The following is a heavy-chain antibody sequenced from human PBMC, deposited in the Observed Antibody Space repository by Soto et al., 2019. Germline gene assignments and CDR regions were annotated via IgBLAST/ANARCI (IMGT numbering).Heavy chain of an antibody. V-gene: IGHV3-21*01. J-gene: IGHJ6*02. CDR2: ISGSGAYI. CDR3: ARGGAAHTDV. Sequence: PGGSLRLSCAASGFSFSTYNMMWVRQAPGKGLEWVSCISGSGAYIYYADSVKGRFTMSRDNAKNSLYLQMNSLRGDDTAVYYCARGGAAHTDVWGQGTTVTVSS. CDR1: GFSFSTYN. D-gene: IGHD3-16*01.